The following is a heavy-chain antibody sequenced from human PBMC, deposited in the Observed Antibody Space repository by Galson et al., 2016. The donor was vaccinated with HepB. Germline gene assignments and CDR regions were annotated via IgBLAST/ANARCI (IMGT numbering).Heavy chain of an antibody. V-gene: IGHV4-61*01. CDR1: GGSVSSDRDY. CDR3: AREGLWFGELLSGANYYYAMDV. CDR2: IYYSGST. J-gene: IGHJ6*02. D-gene: IGHD3-10*01. Sequence: SETLSLTCTVSGGSVSSDRDYWSWIRQPPGKGLEWIGYIYYSGSTSYNPSLKSRVTISVDTSKDQFSLKLRSVTAADTAVYYCAREGLWFGELLSGANYYYAMDVWGQGTTVTVSS.